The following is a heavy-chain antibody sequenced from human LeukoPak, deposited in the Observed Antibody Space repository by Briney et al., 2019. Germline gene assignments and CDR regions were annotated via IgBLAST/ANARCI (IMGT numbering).Heavy chain of an antibody. CDR1: GFTFSGSA. CDR3: TRHPAYDCSSTSCSRRWFDP. V-gene: IGHV3-73*01. J-gene: IGHJ5*02. D-gene: IGHD2-2*01. Sequence: GGSLKLSCAASGFTFSGSAMHWVRQASGKGLEWVGRIRSKANSYATAYAASVKGRFTISRDDSKNTAYLQMNSLKTEDTAVYYCTRHPAYDCSSTSCSRRWFDPWGQGTLVTVSS. CDR2: IRSKANSYAT.